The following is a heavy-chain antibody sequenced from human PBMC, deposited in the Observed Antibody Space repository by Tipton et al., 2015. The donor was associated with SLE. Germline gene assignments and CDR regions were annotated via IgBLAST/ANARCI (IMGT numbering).Heavy chain of an antibody. D-gene: IGHD2-15*01. CDR3: ARDGRGYCDNSGCSEYHWFDP. V-gene: IGHV4-59*01. CDR1: GGSINVYY. J-gene: IGHJ5*02. Sequence: TLSLTCSVSGGSINVYYWSWVRQPPGKGLEWIGYVSYSGSTNYNPSLNRRVTISLDTSRTQFSLKLSSVTAADTAVYYCARDGRGYCDNSGCSEYHWFDPWGQGTLVTVSS. CDR2: VSYSGST.